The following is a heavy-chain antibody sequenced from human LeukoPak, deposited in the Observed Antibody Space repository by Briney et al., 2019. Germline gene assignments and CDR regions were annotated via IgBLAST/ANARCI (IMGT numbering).Heavy chain of an antibody. J-gene: IGHJ6*03. CDR1: GYTFTSYD. Sequence: GASVKVSCKASGYTFTSYDINWVRQATGQGLEWMGWMNPNSGNTGYAQKFQGRVTMTRNTSISTAYMELSSLRSEDTAVYYCARVGGQNYYYYYMDVWGKGTTVTVSS. V-gene: IGHV1-8*01. CDR2: MNPNSGNT. D-gene: IGHD4-23*01. CDR3: ARVGGQNYYYYYMDV.